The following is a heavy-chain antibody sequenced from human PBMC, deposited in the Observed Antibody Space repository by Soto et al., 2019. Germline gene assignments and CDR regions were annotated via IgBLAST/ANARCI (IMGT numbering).Heavy chain of an antibody. CDR3: ARKLAWHYDY. D-gene: IGHD1-7*01. Sequence: PGGSLRLSCAASGFTVSRSEMNWVRQARGKGLEWVSYISGSGTTIYYAASVKGRFTISRDNANNQRYLQMNSLRAEDTAVYYCARKLAWHYDYWGQGTLVTVSS. CDR1: GFTVSRSE. J-gene: IGHJ4*02. CDR2: ISGSGTTI. V-gene: IGHV3-48*03.